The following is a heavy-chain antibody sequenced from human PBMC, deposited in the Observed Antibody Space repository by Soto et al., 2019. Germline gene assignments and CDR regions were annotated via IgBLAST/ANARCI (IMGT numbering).Heavy chain of an antibody. CDR2: IYYSGST. CDR1: GGSISSYY. CDR3: ARVGGLGATTIDY. Sequence: PSETLSLTCTVSGGSISSYYWSWIRQPPGKGLEWIGYIYYSGSTNYNPSLKSRVTISVDTSKNQFSLKLSSVTAEDTAVYYCARVGGLGATTIDYWGQGTLVTVSS. D-gene: IGHD3-10*01. V-gene: IGHV4-59*01. J-gene: IGHJ4*02.